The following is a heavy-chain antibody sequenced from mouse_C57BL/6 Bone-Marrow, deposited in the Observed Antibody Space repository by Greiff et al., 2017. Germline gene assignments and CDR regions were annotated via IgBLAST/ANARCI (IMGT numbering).Heavy chain of an antibody. CDR3: ARSGLLYYFDY. CDR2: IDPSDSVT. V-gene: IGHV1-52*01. Sequence: QVQLQQPGAELVRPGSSVKLSCKASGYTFTSYWMHWVKQRPIQGLEWIGNIDPSDSVTHYNQKFKDKATLTVDKSSSTAYMQLSSLTSEDSAVYYCARSGLLYYFDYWGQGTTLTVSS. D-gene: IGHD3-1*01. J-gene: IGHJ2*01. CDR1: GYTFTSYW.